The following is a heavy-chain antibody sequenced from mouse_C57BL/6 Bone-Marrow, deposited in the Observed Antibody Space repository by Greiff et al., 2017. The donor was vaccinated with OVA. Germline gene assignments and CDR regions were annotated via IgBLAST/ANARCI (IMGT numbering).Heavy chain of an antibody. Sequence: EVQLVESGPVLVKPGASVKMSCKASGYTFTDYYMNWVKQSHGKSLEWIGVINPYNGGTSYNQKFKGKATLTVDKSSSTAYMELNSLTSEDSAVYYCARYYYGSSYYYAMDYWGQGTSVTVSS. CDR1: GYTFTDYY. J-gene: IGHJ4*01. D-gene: IGHD1-1*01. CDR2: INPYNGGT. V-gene: IGHV1-19*01. CDR3: ARYYYGSSYYYAMDY.